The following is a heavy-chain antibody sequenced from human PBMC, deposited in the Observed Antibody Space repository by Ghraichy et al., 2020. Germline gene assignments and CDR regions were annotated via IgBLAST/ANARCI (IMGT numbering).Heavy chain of an antibody. CDR2: ITNNGDRT. Sequence: LSLTCAASGFTFSTYAMTWVRQAPGKGLEWVPVITNNGDRTYYADSVKGRFTISRDNFKNTLYLQMSSLRAEDTAVYYCANSSRTLDVWGQGTTVIVSS. CDR1: GFTFSTYA. V-gene: IGHV3-23*01. CDR3: ANSSRTLDV. J-gene: IGHJ6*02. D-gene: IGHD1-14*01.